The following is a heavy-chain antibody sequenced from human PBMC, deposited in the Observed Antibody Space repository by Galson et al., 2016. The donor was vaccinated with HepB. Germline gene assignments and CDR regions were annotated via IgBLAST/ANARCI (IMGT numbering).Heavy chain of an antibody. Sequence: SLRLSCAVSGFTFNNYAMNWVRQAPGKGLEWVSSIASSGTTYYAASVKGQFTISRDNSKNTLYLQMNSLRAEDTAVYYCAKDASMVPDAFDIWGQGTMVTVSS. D-gene: IGHD3-10*01. V-gene: IGHV3-23*01. CDR3: AKDASMVPDAFDI. CDR1: GFTFNNYA. J-gene: IGHJ3*02. CDR2: IASSGTT.